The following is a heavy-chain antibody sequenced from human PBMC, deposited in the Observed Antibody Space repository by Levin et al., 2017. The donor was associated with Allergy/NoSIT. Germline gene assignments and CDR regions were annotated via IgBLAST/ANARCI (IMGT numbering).Heavy chain of an antibody. CDR1: GFTFSNYA. J-gene: IGHJ4*02. D-gene: IGHD3-22*01. CDR2: IRNSGTDT. Sequence: GESLKISCAASGFTFSNYAMSWVRQAPGEGLEWVSAIRNSGTDTYYADSVRGRFSISRDNSKDTLYLQMNSLRADDTAVYYCAKVLTSGSDYYFDFWGQGTLVTVSS. V-gene: IGHV3-23*01. CDR3: AKVLTSGSDYYFDF.